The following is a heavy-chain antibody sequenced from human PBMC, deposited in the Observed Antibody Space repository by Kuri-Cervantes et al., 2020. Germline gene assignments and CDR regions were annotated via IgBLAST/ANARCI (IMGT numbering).Heavy chain of an antibody. CDR1: GFTFGNYW. CDR2: IKQDGSEK. J-gene: IGHJ6*03. CDR3: ARNLGTVGHCRSTSCYMGVDYYYYIDV. D-gene: IGHD2-2*02. Sequence: GESLKISCAAFGFTFGNYWMSWVRQAPGKGLEWVANIKQDGSEKYYVDSVKGRFTISRDNAKNSLYLQMNSLRAEDTAVYYCARNLGTVGHCRSTSCYMGVDYYYYIDVWGKGTTVTVSS. V-gene: IGHV3-7*04.